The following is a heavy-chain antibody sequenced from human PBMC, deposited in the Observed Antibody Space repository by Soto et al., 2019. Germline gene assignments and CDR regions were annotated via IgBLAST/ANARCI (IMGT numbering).Heavy chain of an antibody. V-gene: IGHV4-59*08. CDR1: GGSINNYY. Sequence: PSETLSLTCTVSGGSINNYYWSWIRQPPGKGLEWIGYIYYSGSTNYNPSLKSRVTMSVDTSKNQFSLKLSSVTAADTAVYYCARRHYYFYYMDVWDKGTTVTVSS. J-gene: IGHJ6*03. CDR2: IYYSGST. CDR3: ARRHYYFYYMDV.